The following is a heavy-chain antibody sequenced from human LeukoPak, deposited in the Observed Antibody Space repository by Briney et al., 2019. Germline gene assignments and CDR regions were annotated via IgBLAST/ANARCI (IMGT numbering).Heavy chain of an antibody. J-gene: IGHJ3*02. CDR1: GGSISSGDYY. CDR3: ARGYSSGDAFDI. Sequence: PSETLSLTCTVSGGSISSGDYYWSWIRHPPGKGLEWIGYIYYSGSTYYNPSLKSRVTISVDTSKNQFSLKLSSVTAADTAVYYYARGYSSGDAFDIWGQGTMVTVSS. V-gene: IGHV4-30-4*01. D-gene: IGHD6-19*01. CDR2: IYYSGST.